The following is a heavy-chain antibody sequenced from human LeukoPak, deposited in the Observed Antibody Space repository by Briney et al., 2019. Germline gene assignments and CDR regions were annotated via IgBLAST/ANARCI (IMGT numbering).Heavy chain of an antibody. D-gene: IGHD2-21*02. CDR2: TNPNSGGT. J-gene: IGHJ6*02. CDR3: ARDCGGDCHNGMDV. V-gene: IGHV1-2*04. Sequence: ASVKVSCKASGYTFTGYYMHWVRQAPGQGLEWMGWTNPNSGGTNYAQKFQGWVTMTRDTSISTAYMELSRLRSDGTAVYYCARDCGGDCHNGMDVWGQGTTVTVSS. CDR1: GYTFTGYY.